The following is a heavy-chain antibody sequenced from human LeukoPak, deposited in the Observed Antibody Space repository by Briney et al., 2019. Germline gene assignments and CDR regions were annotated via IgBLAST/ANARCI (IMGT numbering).Heavy chain of an antibody. CDR3: ARARRYSSSPFDY. J-gene: IGHJ4*02. CDR1: GGSISSYY. Sequence: SETLSLTCTVSGGSISSYYWSWIWQPPGKGLEWIGYIYYSGSTNYNPSLKSRVTISVDTSKNQFSLKLSSVTAADTAVYYCARARRYSSSPFDYWGQGTLVTVSS. V-gene: IGHV4-59*01. D-gene: IGHD6-13*01. CDR2: IYYSGST.